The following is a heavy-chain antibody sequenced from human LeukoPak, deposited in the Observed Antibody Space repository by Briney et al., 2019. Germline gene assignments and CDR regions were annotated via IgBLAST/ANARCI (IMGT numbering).Heavy chain of an antibody. D-gene: IGHD1-26*01. CDR2: ISGGSTAT. CDR1: GVTFSSSN. J-gene: IGHJ3*02. V-gene: IGHV3-48*02. CDR3: ARAGGRSYSDAFDI. Sequence: GGSLRLSCAASGVTFSSSNMHWVRQAPGKGLEWLSFISGGSTATQYADSVKGRFTISRDIGRKALYLQMNSLRDEDTAVYYCARAGGRSYSDAFDIWDQGTVVTVSS.